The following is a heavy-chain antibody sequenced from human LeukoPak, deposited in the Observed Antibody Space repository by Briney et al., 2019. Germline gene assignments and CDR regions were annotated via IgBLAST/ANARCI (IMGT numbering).Heavy chain of an antibody. Sequence: GASVKVSCKASGYTFTGYYMHWVRQAPGQGLEWMGWINPNSGGTNYAQKFQGRVTMTRDTSISTAYMELSSLRSEDTAVYYCARAYDFWSGYENYYYYYMDVWGKGTTVTVSS. CDR3: ARAYDFWSGYENYYYYYMDV. D-gene: IGHD3-3*01. CDR1: GYTFTGYY. CDR2: INPNSGGT. J-gene: IGHJ6*03. V-gene: IGHV1-2*02.